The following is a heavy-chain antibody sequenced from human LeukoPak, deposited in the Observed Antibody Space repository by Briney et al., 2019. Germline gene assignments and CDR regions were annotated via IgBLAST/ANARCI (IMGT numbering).Heavy chain of an antibody. CDR1: GFTFSSYA. D-gene: IGHD5-18*01. J-gene: IGHJ4*02. Sequence: GGSLRLSCVASGFTFSSYAMSWVRQAPGKGLEWVSATSGSDGSTYYADSVKGRFTISRDNSKNTLSLQMNSLRAEDTAVYYCAKETSGGYSYGLDYWGQGTLVTVSS. CDR3: AKETSGGYSYGLDY. V-gene: IGHV3-23*01. CDR2: TSGSDGST.